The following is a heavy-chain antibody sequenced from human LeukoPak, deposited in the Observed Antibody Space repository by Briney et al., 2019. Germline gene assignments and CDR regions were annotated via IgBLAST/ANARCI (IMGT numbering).Heavy chain of an antibody. V-gene: IGHV1-69*10. CDR3: ARDLAEYYDSSGYSIFGY. CDR1: GGTFSSYA. D-gene: IGHD3-22*01. Sequence: SVKVSCKASGGTFSSYAISWVRQAPGQGLEWMGGIIPIFGIANYAQKFQGRVTITADKSTSTAYMELSSLRSEDTAVYYCARDLAEYYDSSGYSIFGYWGQGTLVTVSS. CDR2: IIPIFGIA. J-gene: IGHJ4*02.